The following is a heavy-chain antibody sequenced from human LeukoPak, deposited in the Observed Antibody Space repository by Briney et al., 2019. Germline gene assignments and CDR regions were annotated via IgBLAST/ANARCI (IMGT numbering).Heavy chain of an antibody. CDR1: GFTFSSYG. D-gene: IGHD6-13*01. V-gene: IGHV3-30*03. CDR2: ISYVGTNT. J-gene: IGHJ4*02. CDR3: ARTGTQQLLRYYFDY. Sequence: PGGSLRLSCAASGFTFSSYGMRWVRQAPDKGLEWVALISYVGTNTYYADSVKGRFTISRDNSINTLYLQMNSLRAQDTAVYYCARTGTQQLLRYYFDYWGQGTLVTVSS.